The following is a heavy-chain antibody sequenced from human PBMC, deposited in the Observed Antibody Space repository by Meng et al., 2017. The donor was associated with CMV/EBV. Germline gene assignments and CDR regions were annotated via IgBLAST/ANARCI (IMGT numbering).Heavy chain of an antibody. CDR2: IKSETDGGTT. V-gene: IGHV3-15*01. J-gene: IGHJ3*02. D-gene: IGHD1-26*01. CDR3: TTETSGAPNDI. Sequence: GESLQITCAASGFTFCNAWMSWVRQAPGKGLEWVGRIKSETDGGTTDYAAPVKGRFTISRDDSKNTLYLQMNSLKTEDTAVYYCTTETSGAPNDIWGQGTMVTVSS. CDR1: GFTFCNAW.